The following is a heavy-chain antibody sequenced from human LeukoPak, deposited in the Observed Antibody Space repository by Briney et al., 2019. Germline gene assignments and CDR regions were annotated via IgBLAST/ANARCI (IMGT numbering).Heavy chain of an antibody. J-gene: IGHJ4*02. CDR1: GFTFSSYG. CDR2: ISYDGSNK. CDR3: AKDGSVRGPRVGAYDY. D-gene: IGHD1-26*01. V-gene: IGHV3-30*18. Sequence: GRSLRLSCPASGFTFSSYGMHWVRQAPGKGLEWVAVISYDGSNKYYADSVKGRFTISRDNSKNTLYLQMNSLRAEDTAVYYCAKDGSVRGPRVGAYDYWGQGTLVTVSS.